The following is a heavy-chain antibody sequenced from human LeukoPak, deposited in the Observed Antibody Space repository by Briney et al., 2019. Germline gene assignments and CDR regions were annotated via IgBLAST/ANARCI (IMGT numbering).Heavy chain of an antibody. J-gene: IGHJ4*02. CDR2: MNPNSGNT. CDR1: GYTFTSYD. Sequence: ASVKVSCKASGYTFTSYDINWVRQATGQGLEWMGWMNPNSGNTGYAQKFQGRVTMTRTTSTNTAYMELSSMRSDDTAVYYCASESGLYGSGSRYWGQGTLVTVSS. CDR3: ASESGLYGSGSRY. V-gene: IGHV1-8*01. D-gene: IGHD3-10*01.